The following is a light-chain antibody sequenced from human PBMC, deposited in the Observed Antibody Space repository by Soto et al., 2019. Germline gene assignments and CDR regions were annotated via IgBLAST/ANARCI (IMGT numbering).Light chain of an antibody. CDR1: PSDVGHYDY. CDR3: TCFTTSTTFV. V-gene: IGLV2-14*03. J-gene: IGLJ1*01. Sequence: QSALAQPASVSGSPGQSITIYCTGTPSDVGHYDYVAWFQQHPGRAPKLIVYDVSKWPSGVSNRFSGSKSGNTASLTISGLQAEDEADYYCTCFTTSTTFVFGTGTKLTVL. CDR2: DVS.